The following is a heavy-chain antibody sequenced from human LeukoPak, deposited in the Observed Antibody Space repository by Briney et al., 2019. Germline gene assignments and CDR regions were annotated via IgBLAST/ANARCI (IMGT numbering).Heavy chain of an antibody. Sequence: PSETLSLICSVSGGSISNYYWNWIRQPPGKGLEWIGYMYYSGSTKYNPSLKSRVTISVDTSKNQFSLKLSSVTAADTAVYYCARGPKLYSSSAGTDYWGQGTLVTVSS. D-gene: IGHD6-6*01. CDR2: MYYSGST. V-gene: IGHV4-59*12. CDR3: ARGPKLYSSSAGTDY. CDR1: GGSISNYY. J-gene: IGHJ4*02.